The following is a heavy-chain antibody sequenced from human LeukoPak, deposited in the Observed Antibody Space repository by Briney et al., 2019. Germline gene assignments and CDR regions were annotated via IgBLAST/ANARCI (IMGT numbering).Heavy chain of an antibody. J-gene: IGHJ6*03. CDR2: IIPIFGTA. D-gene: IGHD2-2*01. CDR1: GGTFSSYA. V-gene: IGHV1-69*06. CDR3: AREVKGHCSSTSCYAPYYYYMDV. Sequence: SVKVSCKASGGTFSSYAISWVRQAPGQGLEWMGGIIPIFGTANYAQKFQGRVTITADKSTSTAYMELSSLRSEDTAVYYCAREVKGHCSSTSCYAPYYYYMDVWGKGTTVTVSS.